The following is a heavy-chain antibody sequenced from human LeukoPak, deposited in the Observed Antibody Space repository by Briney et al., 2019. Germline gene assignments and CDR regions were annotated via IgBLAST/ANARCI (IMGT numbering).Heavy chain of an antibody. D-gene: IGHD6-13*01. CDR3: ARAASWSPIGDSYYYMDV. Sequence: ASVKVSCKASGYTFTSYDINWVRQATGQGLEWMGWMNPNSGNTGYAQKFQSRVTMTRDTSISTVYMELSGLRSEDTAVYYCARAASWSPIGDSYYYMDVWGKGTTVAVSS. J-gene: IGHJ6*03. V-gene: IGHV1-8*01. CDR2: MNPNSGNT. CDR1: GYTFTSYD.